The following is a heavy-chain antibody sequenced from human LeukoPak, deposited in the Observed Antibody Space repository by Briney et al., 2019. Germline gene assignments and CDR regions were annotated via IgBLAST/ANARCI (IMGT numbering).Heavy chain of an antibody. CDR2: ISVYNGNT. CDR3: ARKSRGGYY. CDR1: GYTFINYG. D-gene: IGHD3-10*01. J-gene: IGHJ4*02. V-gene: IGHV1-18*01. Sequence: ASVKVSCKASGYTFINYGISWVRQAPGQGLEWMGWISVYNGNTNSAQRLQGRVTMTADTSTSTAYMELSRLRSDDTAVYYCARKSRGGYYWGQGTLVTVSS.